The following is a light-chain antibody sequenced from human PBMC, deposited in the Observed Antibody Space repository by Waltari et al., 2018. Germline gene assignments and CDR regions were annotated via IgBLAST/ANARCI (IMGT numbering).Light chain of an antibody. CDR1: QSVSRT. Sequence: EIVLTQSPGTLSLSPGARAALSCRASQSVSRTLAWYQQKPGQAPRLLIFGASTMATGIPDRFSGSGSGTDFSLTISRLEPEDFAVYYCQHYVRLPATFGQGTKVEIK. CDR2: GAS. CDR3: QHYVRLPAT. V-gene: IGKV3-20*01. J-gene: IGKJ1*01.